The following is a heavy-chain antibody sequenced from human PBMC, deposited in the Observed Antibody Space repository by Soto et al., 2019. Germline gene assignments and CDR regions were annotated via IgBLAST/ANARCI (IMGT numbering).Heavy chain of an antibody. CDR2: IYYSGSS. J-gene: IGHJ4*02. D-gene: IGHD1-1*01. CDR1: SGSIRSSNHY. CDR3: ASGGWNRNFDY. V-gene: IGHV4-61*01. Sequence: SETLSLTCSVSSGSIRSSNHYWNWIRQPPGKGLEWIGFIYYSGSSNYNPSLKSRVSISVDTSRNQFSLKLSSVTAADTAVYYCASGGWNRNFDYWGQGTLVTVSS.